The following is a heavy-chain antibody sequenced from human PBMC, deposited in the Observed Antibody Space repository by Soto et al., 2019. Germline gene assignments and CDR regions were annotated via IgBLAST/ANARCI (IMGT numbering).Heavy chain of an antibody. CDR1: GYTFTSYA. V-gene: IGHV1-3*01. CDR2: INAGNGNT. CDR3: ARFPVVPAALDAFDI. Sequence: QVQLVQSGAEVKKPGASVKVSCKASGYTFTSYAMHWVRQAPGQRLEWMGWINAGNGNTKYSQKFQGRVTITRDTSASTAYMERSSLRSEDTAVYYCARFPVVPAALDAFDIWGQGTMVTVSS. J-gene: IGHJ3*02. D-gene: IGHD2-2*01.